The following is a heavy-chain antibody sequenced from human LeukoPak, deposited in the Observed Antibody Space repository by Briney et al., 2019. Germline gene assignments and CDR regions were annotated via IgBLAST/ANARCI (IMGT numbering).Heavy chain of an antibody. D-gene: IGHD3-3*01. J-gene: IGHJ5*02. CDR3: ARTYYDFWSGYLTRFDP. Sequence: PSETLSLTCTVSGGSISSYYWSWIRQPPGKGLEWIGYIYYSGSTNYNPSLKSRVTISVDTSKNQFSLKLSSVTAADTAVYYCARTYYDFWSGYLTRFDPWGQGTLVTVSS. V-gene: IGHV4-59*08. CDR1: GGSISSYY. CDR2: IYYSGST.